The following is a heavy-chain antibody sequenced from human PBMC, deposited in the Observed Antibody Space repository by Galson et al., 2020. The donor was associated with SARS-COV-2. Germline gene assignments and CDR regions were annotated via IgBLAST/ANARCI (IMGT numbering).Heavy chain of an antibody. J-gene: IGHJ6*02. V-gene: IGHV3-11*01. CDR2: ISSSGSTK. CDR3: AREKVVVVAATVIYYYCGMDV. Sequence: KIGESLKISYAASGFTFSDYYMSWIRQAPGKGLEWVSYISSSGSTKYYADSVKGRFTISRDNAKNSLYLQMNSLRAGDTAVYYCAREKVVVVAATVIYYYCGMDVWGQGTTVTVSS. CDR1: GFTFSDYY. D-gene: IGHD2-15*01.